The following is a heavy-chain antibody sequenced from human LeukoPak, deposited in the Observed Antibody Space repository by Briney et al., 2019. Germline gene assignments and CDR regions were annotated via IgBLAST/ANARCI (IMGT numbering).Heavy chain of an antibody. CDR3: AASTTAYYDILTGYYNLHYYYMDV. CDR1: GFTFSSYA. D-gene: IGHD3-9*01. J-gene: IGHJ6*03. V-gene: IGHV3-23*01. Sequence: GGSLRLSCAASGFTFSSYAMSWVRQAPGKGLEWVSAISGSGGNTYYADSVKGRFTISRDNSKNTLYLQMNSLRAEDTAVYYCAASTTAYYDILTGYYNLHYYYMDVWGKGTTVTVSS. CDR2: ISGSGGNT.